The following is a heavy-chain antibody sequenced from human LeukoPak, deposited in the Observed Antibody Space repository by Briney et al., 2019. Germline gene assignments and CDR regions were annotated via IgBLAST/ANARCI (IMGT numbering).Heavy chain of an antibody. CDR1: GITLSNYG. CDR2: ISGSGGST. J-gene: IGHJ4*02. CDR3: AKRGVVIRVILVGFHKEAYYFDS. V-gene: IGHV3-23*01. D-gene: IGHD3-10*01. Sequence: RGSLRPSCEVSGITLSNYGMSWVRQAPGKGLEWVAGISGSGGSTNYADSVKGRFTISRDNPKNTLYLQMNSLRAEDTAVYFCAKRGVVIRVILVGFHKEAYYFDSWGQGALVTVS.